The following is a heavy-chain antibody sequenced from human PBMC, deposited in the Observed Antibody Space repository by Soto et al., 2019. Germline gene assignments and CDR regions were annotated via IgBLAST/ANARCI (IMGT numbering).Heavy chain of an antibody. CDR3: ARDGYDGSGSPYPAF. J-gene: IGHJ4*02. CDR2: IYYLGSS. D-gene: IGHD3-10*01. CDR1: GASMSEYF. V-gene: IGHV4-59*01. Sequence: PSETLSLTCTVSGASMSEYFWSWIRQCPRKGLGWIGYIYYLGSSGYNPSLKSRVTISVDTSKRQFSLRLTSVTAADTAVYYCARDGYDGSGSPYPAFWGPGTQVTVSS.